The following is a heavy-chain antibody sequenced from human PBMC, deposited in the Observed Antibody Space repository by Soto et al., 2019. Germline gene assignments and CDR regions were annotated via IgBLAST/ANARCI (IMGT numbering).Heavy chain of an antibody. D-gene: IGHD2-15*01. CDR2: INPNSGGT. V-gene: IGHV1-2*04. J-gene: IGHJ1*01. Sequence: ASVKVSCKASGYTFTGYYMHWVRQAPGQGLEWMGWINPNSGGTNYAQKFQGWVTMTRDTSSSTAYMELSRLRSDDTAVYYCARGVVVAATPELDFQHWGQGTLVTVSS. CDR1: GYTFTGYY. CDR3: ARGVVVAATPELDFQH.